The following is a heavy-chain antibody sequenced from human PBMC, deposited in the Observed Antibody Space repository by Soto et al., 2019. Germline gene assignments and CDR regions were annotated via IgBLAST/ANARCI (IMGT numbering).Heavy chain of an antibody. CDR3: TRDIGGKGAY. D-gene: IGHD3-10*01. V-gene: IGHV3-74*01. CDR1: GFTFSSYW. CDR2: IDEYGSTI. Sequence: EVQLVESGGGLVQPGGSLRLSCAASGFTFSSYWMHWVRQVPGKGLLWVSRIDEYGSTINYADSVKGRFTISRDNARNTLYLEMNSLRAEDTALYYCTRDIGGKGAYWGPRTLVTVSS. J-gene: IGHJ4*02.